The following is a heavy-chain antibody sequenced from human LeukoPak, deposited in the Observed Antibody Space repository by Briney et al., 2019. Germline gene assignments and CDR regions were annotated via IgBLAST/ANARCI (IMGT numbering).Heavy chain of an antibody. D-gene: IGHD4-17*01. CDR2: IYYSGST. CDR3: ARPKYADYDWPDWYFDL. Sequence: KPSETLSLTCTVSGGSISSYYWSWIRQPPGKGLEWIGYIYYSGSTNYNPSLKSRVTISVDMSKNQFSLKLSSVTAADTAVYYCARPKYADYDWPDWYFDLWGRGTLVTVSS. J-gene: IGHJ2*01. CDR1: GGSISSYY. V-gene: IGHV4-59*01.